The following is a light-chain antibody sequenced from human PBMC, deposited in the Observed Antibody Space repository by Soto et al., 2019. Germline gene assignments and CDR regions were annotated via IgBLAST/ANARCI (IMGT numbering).Light chain of an antibody. V-gene: IGKV1-39*01. CDR3: QQSYNSPKT. CDR2: AAS. Sequence: DIQMTQSPSSLSASVGDEVTITCRASQTIMTYLNWYQLKPGKPPRLLIYAASSLQSGVPSRFSGSGSGTDFTLTISSLQPEDFETYSCQQSYNSPKTCGRGTKVDTK. J-gene: IGKJ1*01. CDR1: QTIMTY.